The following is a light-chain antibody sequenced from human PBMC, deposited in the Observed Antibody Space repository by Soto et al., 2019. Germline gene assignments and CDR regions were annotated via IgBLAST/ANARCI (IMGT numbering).Light chain of an antibody. V-gene: IGKV3-20*01. Sequence: EIVLTQSPGTLSLSLGERATLSCRASQSVSSSYLAWYQQKPGQAPRLLIYGASSRATGIPDRFSGSGSGTDFTLTISRLEPEDFVVYYCQQYGSSPTFGQGTRLEIK. J-gene: IGKJ5*01. CDR3: QQYGSSPT. CDR2: GAS. CDR1: QSVSSSY.